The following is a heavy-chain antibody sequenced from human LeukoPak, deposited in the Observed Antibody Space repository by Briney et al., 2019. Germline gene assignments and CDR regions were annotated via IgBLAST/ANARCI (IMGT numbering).Heavy chain of an antibody. D-gene: IGHD6-19*01. Sequence: SVKVSCKASGYTFTSYGISWVRQAPGQGLEWMGGIIPIFGTANYAQKFQGRVTITADESTSTAYMELSSLRSEDTAVYYCARSAVAAHLACWGQGTLVTVSS. CDR3: ARSAVAAHLAC. V-gene: IGHV1-69*13. CDR2: IIPIFGTA. CDR1: GYTFTSYG. J-gene: IGHJ4*02.